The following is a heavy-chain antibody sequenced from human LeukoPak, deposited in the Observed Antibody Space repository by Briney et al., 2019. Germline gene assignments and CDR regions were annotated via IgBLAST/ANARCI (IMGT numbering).Heavy chain of an antibody. CDR3: ASDRVLSGY. V-gene: IGHV3-7*01. CDR1: GFTFSSDS. Sequence: GGSLRLSCAGSGFTFSSDSVRWVRQAPGKGLEWVANIKQDGSEKYYVDSVKGRFTISRDNAKNSLYLQMNSLRAEDTTVYYCASDRVLSGYRGQGTLVTVSS. CDR2: IKQDGSEK. J-gene: IGHJ4*02. D-gene: IGHD4/OR15-4a*01.